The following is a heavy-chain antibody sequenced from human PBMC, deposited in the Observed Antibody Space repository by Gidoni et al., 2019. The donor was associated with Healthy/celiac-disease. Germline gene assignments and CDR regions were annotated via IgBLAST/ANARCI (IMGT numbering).Heavy chain of an antibody. CDR1: GYTFTSYD. J-gene: IGHJ5*02. CDR3: ARGAARLGWFDP. Sequence: QVQLVQSGAEVKTPGASVKVACKASGYTFTSYDINWVRQATGQGLEWMGWMNPNSGNTGYAQKFQGRVTMTRNTSISTAYMELSSLRSEDTAVYYCARGAARLGWFDPWGQGTLVTVSS. D-gene: IGHD6-6*01. CDR2: MNPNSGNT. V-gene: IGHV1-8*01.